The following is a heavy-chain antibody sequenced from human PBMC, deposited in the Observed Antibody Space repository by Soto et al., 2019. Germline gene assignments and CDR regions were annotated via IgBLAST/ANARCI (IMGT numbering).Heavy chain of an antibody. D-gene: IGHD2-15*01. CDR3: ARVFRYCSGGSCYYYYGMDV. V-gene: IGHV4-30-4*01. CDR2: IYHSGST. J-gene: IGHJ6*02. Sequence: LSLTCTVSGGSISSGDYYWSWIRQPPGKGLEWSGEIYHSGSTNYNPSLKSRVTISVDKSKNQFSLKLSSVTAADTAVYYCARVFRYCSGGSCYYYYGMDVWGQGTTVTVSS. CDR1: GGSISSGDYY.